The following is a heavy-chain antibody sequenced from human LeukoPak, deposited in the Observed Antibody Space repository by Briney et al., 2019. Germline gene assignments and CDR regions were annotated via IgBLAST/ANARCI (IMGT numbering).Heavy chain of an antibody. V-gene: IGHV3-23*01. CDR3: AKSERITMIVVVTAFDY. CDR2: ISGSGGST. J-gene: IGHJ4*02. D-gene: IGHD3-22*01. Sequence: PGGSLRLSCAASGFTFSSYAMSWVRQAPGKGLEWVSAISGSGGSTYYADSVKGRFTISRDNSKNTLYLQMNSLRAEDTAVYYCAKSERITMIVVVTAFDYWGQGTLVTVSS. CDR1: GFTFSSYA.